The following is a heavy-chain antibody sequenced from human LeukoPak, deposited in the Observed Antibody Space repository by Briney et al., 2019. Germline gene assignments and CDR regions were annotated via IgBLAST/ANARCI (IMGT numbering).Heavy chain of an antibody. D-gene: IGHD2-2*01. V-gene: IGHV4-61*02. CDR3: ARELGYCSSTSCLSPHYYYYYMDV. Sequence: SETLSLTCTVSGGSISSGSYYWSWIRQPAGKGLEWIGRIYTSGSTNYNPSLKSRVTISVDTSKNQFSLKLSSVTAADTAVYYCARELGYCSSTSCLSPHYYYYYMDVWGKGTTVTVSS. CDR1: GGSISSGSYY. J-gene: IGHJ6*03. CDR2: IYTSGST.